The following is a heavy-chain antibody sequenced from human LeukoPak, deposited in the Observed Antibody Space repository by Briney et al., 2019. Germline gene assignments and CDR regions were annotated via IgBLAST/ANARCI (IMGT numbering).Heavy chain of an antibody. CDR2: IYDSGTT. V-gene: IGHV3-53*01. J-gene: IGHJ4*02. CDR3: AKDEGYDFWSGYYPPLGY. Sequence: GGSLRLSCATSGFTVSSNYMSWVRQAPGKGLEWVSVIYDSGTTYYADSVKGRFLIFRDTSKNTVDLQMNSLRVEDTAVYYCAKDEGYDFWSGYYPPLGYWGQGTLVTVSS. D-gene: IGHD3-3*01. CDR1: GFTVSSNY.